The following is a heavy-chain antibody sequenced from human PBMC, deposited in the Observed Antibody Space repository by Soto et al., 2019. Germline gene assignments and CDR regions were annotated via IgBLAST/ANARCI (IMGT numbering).Heavy chain of an antibody. Sequence: QVQLVQSGAEVKKPGASVKVSCKASGYTFTSYYMHWVRQAPGQGLEWMGIINPSGGSTSYAQKFQGRVTMTRDTSTSTVYMELSSLRSEDTAVYYCTLGDSSGGYGYYYYYGMDVWGQGTTVTVSS. D-gene: IGHD6-19*01. J-gene: IGHJ6*02. V-gene: IGHV1-46*01. CDR2: INPSGGST. CDR1: GYTFTSYY. CDR3: TLGDSSGGYGYYYYYGMDV.